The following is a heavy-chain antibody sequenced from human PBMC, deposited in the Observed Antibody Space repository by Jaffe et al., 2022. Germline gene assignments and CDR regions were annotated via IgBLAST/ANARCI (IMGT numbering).Heavy chain of an antibody. CDR1: GFTFDDYA. CDR3: AKSHPRAKYGSGSYPRGNYFDY. Sequence: EVQLVESGGVVVQPGGSLRLSCAASGFTFDDYAMHWVRQAPGKGLEWVSLISWDGGSTYYADSVKGRFTISRDNSKNSLYLQMNSLRAEDTALYYCAKSHPRAKYGSGSYPRGNYFDYWGQGTLVTVSS. V-gene: IGHV3-43D*04. CDR2: ISWDGGST. D-gene: IGHD3-10*01. J-gene: IGHJ4*02.